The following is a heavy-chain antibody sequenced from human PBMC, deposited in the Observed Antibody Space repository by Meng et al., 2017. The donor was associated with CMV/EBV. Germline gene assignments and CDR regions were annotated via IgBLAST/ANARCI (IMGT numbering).Heavy chain of an antibody. V-gene: IGHV4-34*01. J-gene: IGHJ5*02. D-gene: IGHD6-19*01. CDR2: INHSGST. CDR1: GGSFIGYY. Sequence: LQQWGAGLLKPSETLSLPCAVSGGSFIGYYWSWIRQPPGKGLEWIGEINHSGSTNYNPSLKSRVTISVDTSKNQFSLKLSSVTAADTAVYYCARGRQWLVRGWFDPWGQGTLVTVSS. CDR3: ARGRQWLVRGWFDP.